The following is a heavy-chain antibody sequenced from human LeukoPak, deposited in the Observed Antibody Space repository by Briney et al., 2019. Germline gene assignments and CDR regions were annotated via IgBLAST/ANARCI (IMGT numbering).Heavy chain of an antibody. Sequence: GASLKISCKGSGYSFTSYWIGWVRQLPGKGLEWMGIIYPGDSDTRYSPSFQGQVTISADKSISTAYLQWSSLKASDTAMYYCARPPAYCGGDCYWDYWGQGTLVTVSS. CDR2: IYPGDSDT. D-gene: IGHD2-21*02. J-gene: IGHJ4*02. CDR1: GYSFTSYW. V-gene: IGHV5-51*01. CDR3: ARPPAYCGGDCYWDY.